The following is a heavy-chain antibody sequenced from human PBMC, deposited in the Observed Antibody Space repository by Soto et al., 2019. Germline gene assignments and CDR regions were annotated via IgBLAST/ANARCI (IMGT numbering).Heavy chain of an antibody. CDR3: ARWGTTGGLDV. V-gene: IGHV3-30*19. J-gene: IGHJ1*01. Sequence: QVQLVESGGGVVQPATSLRVSCVGSGFTFRSYVIHWVRQPPGKGLEWVALTSYDGSDKYYDDSVRGRFTISRDNSRNTVDLQMDSLRLEDTALYYCARWGTTGGLDVWGQGTLVSVSS. D-gene: IGHD3-16*01. CDR2: TSYDGSDK. CDR1: GFTFRSYV.